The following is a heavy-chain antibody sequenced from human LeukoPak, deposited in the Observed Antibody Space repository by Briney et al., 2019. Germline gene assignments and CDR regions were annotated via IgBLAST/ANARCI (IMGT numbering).Heavy chain of an antibody. Sequence: TLSLTCAVSGASISSGGYSWSWIRQPPGKGLEWIGYIYHSGTTYYTPSLKSRVTISVDRSKNQSSLKLSSVTAADTAVYYCAREGGFYDSSGYGDAFDIWGQGTMVTVSS. J-gene: IGHJ3*02. D-gene: IGHD3-22*01. CDR2: IYHSGTT. V-gene: IGHV4-30-2*01. CDR3: AREGGFYDSSGYGDAFDI. CDR1: GASISSGGYS.